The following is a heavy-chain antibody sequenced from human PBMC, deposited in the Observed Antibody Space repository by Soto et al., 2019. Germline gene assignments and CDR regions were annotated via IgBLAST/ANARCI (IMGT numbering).Heavy chain of an antibody. J-gene: IGHJ3*02. V-gene: IGHV1-46*01. CDR1: ENTFSTYS. D-gene: IGHD3-9*01. CDR2: INPTTTTT. CDR3: AREYYDINPYPQTDAFDI. Sequence: ASVKVSCKASENTFSTYSLHWVRQAPGQGLEWMGVINPTTTTTTDAQKFQGRVTMTRDTSTSTVFLELSSLRSGDTAVYYCAREYYDINPYPQTDAFDIWGRGTMVTVSS.